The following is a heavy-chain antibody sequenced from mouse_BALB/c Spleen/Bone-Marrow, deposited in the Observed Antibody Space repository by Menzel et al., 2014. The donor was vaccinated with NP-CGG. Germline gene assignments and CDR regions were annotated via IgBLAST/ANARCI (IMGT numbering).Heavy chain of an antibody. V-gene: IGHV1-67*01. J-gene: IGHJ4*01. CDR2: ISTYYGDA. CDR1: GYTFTDYS. Sequence: VQLQQSGAELVRPEVSVKISCKGSGYTFTDYSIHWVRQSHAKSLEWIGVISTYYGDANYNQKFKGKATMTVDKSSSTAYMELARLTSEDSAIYYCARRGSMDYWGQGTSVTVSS. CDR3: ARRGSMDY.